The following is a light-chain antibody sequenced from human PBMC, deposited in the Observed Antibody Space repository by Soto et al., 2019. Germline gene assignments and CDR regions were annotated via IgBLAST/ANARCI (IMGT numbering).Light chain of an antibody. J-gene: IGLJ1*01. CDR3: SSYTSSSTGYV. CDR1: SCDVGAYNY. Sequence: QSVLTQPASVSGSPGQRVTISCTGSSCDVGAYNYVYWYRQHPGKAPKLLIYDNSNRPSGVPNRFSGSKSGNTASLTISGLQAEDEADYYCSSYTSSSTGYVFGTGTKVTVL. V-gene: IGLV2-14*01. CDR2: DNS.